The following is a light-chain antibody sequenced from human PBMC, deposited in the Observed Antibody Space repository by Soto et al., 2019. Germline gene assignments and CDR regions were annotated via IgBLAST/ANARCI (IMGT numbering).Light chain of an antibody. Sequence: EIVLTQSPAPLSLTPGERATLSCMSSQSVSSSLAWYQQKPGQAPRLLIYGASTRATGLPARFSGSGSGTEFTLTISSLQSEDFAVYYCQQYNNWPPITFGQGTRLEIK. V-gene: IGKV3-15*01. CDR3: QQYNNWPPIT. J-gene: IGKJ5*01. CDR1: QSVSSS. CDR2: GAS.